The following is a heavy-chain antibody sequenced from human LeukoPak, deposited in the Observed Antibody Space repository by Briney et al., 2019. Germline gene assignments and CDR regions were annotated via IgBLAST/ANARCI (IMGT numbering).Heavy chain of an antibody. CDR3: ARTLIRYSSGWYSD. CDR2: ISSSGSTI. Sequence: PGGSLRLSCAASGFTFSDYYMSWIRQAPGKGLEWVSYISSSGSTIYYADSVKGRFTISRDNSKNTLYLQMNSLRAEDTAVYYCARTLIRYSSGWYSDWGQGTLVTVSS. J-gene: IGHJ4*02. CDR1: GFTFSDYY. V-gene: IGHV3-11*01. D-gene: IGHD6-19*01.